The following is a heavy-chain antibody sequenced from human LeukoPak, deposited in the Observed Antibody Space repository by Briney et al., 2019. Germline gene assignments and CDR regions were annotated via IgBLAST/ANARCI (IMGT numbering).Heavy chain of an antibody. Sequence: SETLSLTCTVSGASISSSYWSWIRQPPEKALEFIGYIYYYGSTNYNPSLKSRVTISLDTSKSPFSLNLSSVTAADTAVYYCAKVASGYPQDYYMDVWGKGTTVTVSS. V-gene: IGHV4-59*01. J-gene: IGHJ6*03. D-gene: IGHD3-22*01. CDR1: GASISSSY. CDR3: AKVASGYPQDYYMDV. CDR2: IYYYGST.